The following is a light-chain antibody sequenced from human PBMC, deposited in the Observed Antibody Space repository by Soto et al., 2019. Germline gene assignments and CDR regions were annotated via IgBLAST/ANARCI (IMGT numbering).Light chain of an antibody. V-gene: IGLV2-14*01. CDR2: EVS. CDR1: SSDVGGYNY. Sequence: QSALTQPASVSGSPGQSITISCTGTSSDVGGYNYVSWYQQHPGKAPKLMIYEVSNRPSGVSNRFSGSKSGNTASLNISGLQAEDEDDYYCSSYTSSSTRVFGGGTKLTVL. J-gene: IGLJ3*02. CDR3: SSYTSSSTRV.